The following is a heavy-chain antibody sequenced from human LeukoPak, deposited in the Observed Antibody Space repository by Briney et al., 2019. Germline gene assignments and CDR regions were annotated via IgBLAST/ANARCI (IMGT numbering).Heavy chain of an antibody. CDR1: GYTFSSYG. CDR2: ISAYGHT. CDR3: ARETASGYLGFDF. D-gene: IGHD3-3*01. J-gene: IGHJ4*02. Sequence: PRASVKVSCTTSGYTFSSYGITWVRQAPGQGLEWMGWISAYGHTKIARNLQARVTVTIDTSTTTAYMELRSLSSDDTAVYFWARETASGYLGFDFWGQGTLITVSS. V-gene: IGHV1-18*01.